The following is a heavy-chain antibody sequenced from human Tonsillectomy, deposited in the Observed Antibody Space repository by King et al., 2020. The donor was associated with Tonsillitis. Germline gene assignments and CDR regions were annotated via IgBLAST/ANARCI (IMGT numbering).Heavy chain of an antibody. J-gene: IGHJ6*03. D-gene: IGHD3-3*01. CDR2: INSSSSTI. V-gene: IGHV3-48*01. CDR1: GFTFSSYS. CDR3: ARGSFWSGYYDYYYYYYMDV. Sequence: QLVQSGGGLVQPGGSLRLSCAASGFTFSSYSMNWVRQAPGKGLEWVSYINSSSSTIYYADSVKGRFTISRDNAKNSLYLQMNSLRAEDTAVYYCARGSFWSGYYDYYYYYYMDVWGKGTTVTVSS.